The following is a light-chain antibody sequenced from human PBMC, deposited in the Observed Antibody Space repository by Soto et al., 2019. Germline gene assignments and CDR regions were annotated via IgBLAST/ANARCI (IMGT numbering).Light chain of an antibody. J-gene: IGLJ3*02. V-gene: IGLV2-14*01. CDR1: SSDVGGYNY. Sequence: QSALTQPASVSGSPGQSITISCTGTSSDVGGYNYLSWYQQHPGKAPRVMIYEVSNRPSGVSNRFSGSKSGNTASLTISGLQAEDGADYFCSSYTTSRPPVFGGGTKLPVL. CDR3: SSYTTSRPPV. CDR2: EVS.